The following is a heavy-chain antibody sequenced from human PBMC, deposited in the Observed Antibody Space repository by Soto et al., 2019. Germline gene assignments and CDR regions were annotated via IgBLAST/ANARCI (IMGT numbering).Heavy chain of an antibody. CDR1: GYTFTSYP. Sequence: QVQLVQSGAEVKKPGASVKVSCKASGYTFTSYPLHWVRQAPGQRPEWMGRINVGNSNTKYSQRFQGRVTFTWDTSATTANMDLSSLTTGDTAVYYCARYCSTVRCYGGFDYWGQGTLVTVSS. V-gene: IGHV1-3*01. CDR3: ARYCSTVRCYGGFDY. D-gene: IGHD2-2*01. J-gene: IGHJ4*02. CDR2: INVGNSNT.